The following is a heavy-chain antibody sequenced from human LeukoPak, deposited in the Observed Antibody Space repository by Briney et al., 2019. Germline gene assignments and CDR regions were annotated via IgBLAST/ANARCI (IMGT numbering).Heavy chain of an antibody. Sequence: ASVKVSCKASGYTFTGYYMHWVRQAPGQGLEWMGWINPNSSGTNYAQKFQGRVTMTRDTSISTAYMELSRLRSDDTAVYYCASFGSGGDAFDIWGQGTMVTVSS. CDR1: GYTFTGYY. D-gene: IGHD3-10*01. CDR2: INPNSSGT. J-gene: IGHJ3*02. CDR3: ASFGSGGDAFDI. V-gene: IGHV1-2*02.